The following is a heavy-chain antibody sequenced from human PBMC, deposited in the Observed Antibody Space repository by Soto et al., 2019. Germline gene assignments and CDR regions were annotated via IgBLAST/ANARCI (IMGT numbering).Heavy chain of an antibody. D-gene: IGHD5-12*01. CDR2: ISSSSSYI. CDR1: GFTFSTYS. J-gene: IGHJ3*02. V-gene: IGHV3-21*01. Sequence: EVQLVESGGGLVKPGGSLRLSCAASGFTFSTYSMNWVRQAPGKGLEWVSSISSSSSYIYYADSVKGRFTISRDNAKNSVNLHMNSLRAEDAAVYYCARAQGSGYPGDGAFDIWCQGKMVTVSS. CDR3: ARAQGSGYPGDGAFDI.